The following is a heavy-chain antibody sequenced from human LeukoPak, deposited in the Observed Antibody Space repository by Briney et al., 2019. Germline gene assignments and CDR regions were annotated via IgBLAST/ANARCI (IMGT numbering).Heavy chain of an antibody. D-gene: IGHD5-18*01. J-gene: IGHJ4*02. CDR2: INPNRCST. Sequence: ASVNVSCKASGHTFTVYYLHCVRRPRGQGLEWRGGINPNRCSTNYAQKFRGRLTMTRDISMSTAYMELGRLRSDDTAVYYCARGGMLYSIQLWFDDYWRKGTLVTVSS. CDR1: GHTFTVYY. CDR3: ARGGMLYSIQLWFDDY. V-gene: IGHV1-2*02.